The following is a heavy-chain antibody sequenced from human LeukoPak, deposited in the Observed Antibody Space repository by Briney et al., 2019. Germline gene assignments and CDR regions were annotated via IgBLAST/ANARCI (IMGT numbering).Heavy chain of an antibody. Sequence: GGSLRLSCAASGFTFSSYAMSWVRQAPGKGLEWVSSISGSGGSTYYADSVQGRFTISRDNSKNTLYLQMNSLRAEDTAVYYCAKYLGSGTSFDDWGQGTLVTVSS. J-gene: IGHJ4*02. V-gene: IGHV3-23*01. CDR2: ISGSGGST. D-gene: IGHD3-10*01. CDR3: AKYLGSGTSFDD. CDR1: GFTFSSYA.